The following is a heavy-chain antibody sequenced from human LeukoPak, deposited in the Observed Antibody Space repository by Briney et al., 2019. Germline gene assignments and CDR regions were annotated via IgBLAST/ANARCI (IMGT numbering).Heavy chain of an antibody. CDR1: GGSISSYY. D-gene: IGHD6-19*01. CDR3: ARDAVSRGSGWYPDY. J-gene: IGHJ4*02. V-gene: IGHV4-39*07. Sequence: SETLSLTCTVSGGSISSYYWGWIRQPPGKGLEWIGSIYYSGSTYYNPSLKSRVTISVDTSKNQFSLKLSSVTAADTAVYYCARDAVSRGSGWYPDYWGQGTLVTVSS. CDR2: IYYSGST.